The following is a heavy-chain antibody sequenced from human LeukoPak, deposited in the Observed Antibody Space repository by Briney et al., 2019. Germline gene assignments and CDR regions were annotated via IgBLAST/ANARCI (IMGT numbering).Heavy chain of an antibody. Sequence: ASVKVSCKASGYTFTGQYMHWVRQAPGQGLEWMGRINADSGDTSYAQKFQGRVTMTRDTSISTAYMELSSLRFDDTAVYYCARGGYYDSSGYKIPNNWFDPWGQGTLVTVSS. CDR2: INADSGDT. CDR1: GYTFTGQY. CDR3: ARGGYYDSSGYKIPNNWFDP. D-gene: IGHD3-22*01. V-gene: IGHV1-2*02. J-gene: IGHJ5*02.